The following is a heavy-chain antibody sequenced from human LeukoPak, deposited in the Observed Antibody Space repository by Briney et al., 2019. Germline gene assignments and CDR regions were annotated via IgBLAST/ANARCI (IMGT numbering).Heavy chain of an antibody. V-gene: IGHV4-39*01. CDR3: ARRDPSSELLDY. D-gene: IGHD1-26*01. Sequence: SETLSLTCTVSGGSISSYYWGWIRQPPGKGLEWIGSIYYSGSTYYNPSLKSRVTISVDTSKNQFSLKLSSVTAADTAVYYCARRDPSSELLDYWGQGTLVTVSS. CDR2: IYYSGST. CDR1: GGSISSYY. J-gene: IGHJ4*02.